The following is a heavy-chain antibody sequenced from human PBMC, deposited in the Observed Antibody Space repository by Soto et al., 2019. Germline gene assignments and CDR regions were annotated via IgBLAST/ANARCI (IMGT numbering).Heavy chain of an antibody. CDR3: LNGDYY. D-gene: IGHD4-17*01. Sequence: EEQLVESGGGLVQPGGSLRLSCAASGFTFSNHVMHWIRQAPGKGLEWVSSINKDINIYYADSVKGRVTISRDNAKNSLYLQMNSLGADDTAVYYCLNGDYYVGQGTLVTASS. J-gene: IGHJ4*02. V-gene: IGHV3-48*01. CDR2: INKDINI. CDR1: GFTFSNHV.